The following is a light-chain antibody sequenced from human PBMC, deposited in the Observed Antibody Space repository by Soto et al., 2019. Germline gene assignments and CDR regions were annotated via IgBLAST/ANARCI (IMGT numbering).Light chain of an antibody. CDR2: GAS. CDR3: QQYNNWWT. V-gene: IGKV3-15*01. CDR1: QSVSSN. Sequence: EIVMTQSPATLSVSPGERATLSCRASQSVSSNLAWYQQKPGQAPSLLIYGASTRATGIPARFSGSGSGTEFTLTISSLQSEDFAVYYCQQYNNWWTFGQGTKVGIK. J-gene: IGKJ1*01.